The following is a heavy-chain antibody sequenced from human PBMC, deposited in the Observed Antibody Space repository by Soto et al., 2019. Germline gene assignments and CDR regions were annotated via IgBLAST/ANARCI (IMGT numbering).Heavy chain of an antibody. CDR3: AKASGWFGEFDY. D-gene: IGHD3-10*01. Sequence: EVQLLESGGGLVQPGGSLRLSWAASGFTFGSYAMSWVRQAPGKGLEWVSAISGSGGSTYYADSVKGRFTISRDNSKNTLYLQMNSLRAEDTAVYYCAKASGWFGEFDYWGQGTLVTVSS. J-gene: IGHJ4*02. CDR1: GFTFGSYA. CDR2: ISGSGGST. V-gene: IGHV3-23*01.